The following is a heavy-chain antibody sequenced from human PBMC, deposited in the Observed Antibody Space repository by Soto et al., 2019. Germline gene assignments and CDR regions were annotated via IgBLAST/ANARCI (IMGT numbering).Heavy chain of an antibody. J-gene: IGHJ5*02. D-gene: IGHD5-18*01. CDR2: IIPIFGTA. CDR3: ARDQYVQLWLTTWFDP. V-gene: IGHV1-69*13. Sequence: SVKVSCKASGGTFSSYAISWVRQAPGHGLEWMGGIIPIFGTANYAQKFQGRVTITADESTSTAYMELSSLRSEDTAVYYCARDQYVQLWLTTWFDPWGQGTLVTVS. CDR1: GGTFSSYA.